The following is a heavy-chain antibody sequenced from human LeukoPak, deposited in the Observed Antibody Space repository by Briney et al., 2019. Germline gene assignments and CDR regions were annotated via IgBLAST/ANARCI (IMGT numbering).Heavy chain of an antibody. Sequence: EASVKVSCKASGHTFTGYYMHWVRQAPGQGLEWMGWINPNSGGTNYAQKFQGWVTMTRDTSISTAYMELSRLRSDDTAVYYCARDVGDLIRLGELSLQENWLDPWGQGTLVTVSS. CDR1: GHTFTGYY. J-gene: IGHJ5*02. CDR2: INPNSGGT. V-gene: IGHV1-2*04. D-gene: IGHD3-16*02. CDR3: ARDVGDLIRLGELSLQENWLDP.